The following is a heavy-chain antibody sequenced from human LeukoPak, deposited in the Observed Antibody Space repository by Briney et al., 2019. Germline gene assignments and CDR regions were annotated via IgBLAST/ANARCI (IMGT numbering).Heavy chain of an antibody. D-gene: IGHD5-12*01. CDR3: ARHGWWLQNYFDY. Sequence: PSETLSLTCTVSGGSISSSSYYLAWIRQPPGKGLEWIGEINHSGSTNYNPSLKSRVTISVDTSKNQFSLKLSSVTAADTAVYYCARHGWWLQNYFDYWGQGTLVTVSS. CDR1: GGSISSSSYY. CDR2: INHSGST. V-gene: IGHV4-39*01. J-gene: IGHJ4*02.